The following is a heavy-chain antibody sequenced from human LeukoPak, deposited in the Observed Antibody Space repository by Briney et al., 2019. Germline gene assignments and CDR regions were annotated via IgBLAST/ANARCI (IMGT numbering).Heavy chain of an antibody. D-gene: IGHD5/OR15-5a*01. CDR1: GASISSYY. CDR3: ARDSISYNWFDP. CDR2: INHSGST. Sequence: SETLSLTCTVSGASISSYYWSWIRQPPGKGLEWIGEINHSGSTNYNPSLKSRVTISVDTSKNQFSLKLSSVTAADTAMYYCARDSISYNWFDPWGRGTLVTVSS. V-gene: IGHV4-34*01. J-gene: IGHJ5*02.